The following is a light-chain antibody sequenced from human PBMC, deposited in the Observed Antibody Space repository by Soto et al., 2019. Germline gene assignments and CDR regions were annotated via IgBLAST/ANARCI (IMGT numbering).Light chain of an antibody. V-gene: IGKV1-5*03. CDR2: KAS. CDR3: QQYNGYSRT. J-gene: IGKJ1*01. CDR1: QSVRTW. Sequence: DIQMSQSPSTLSASLGDRVPITCRASQSVRTWLAWYEQKPGKAPKLLIYKASSLQRGVPSRFSGSGSGTEFTLTISNMQPDDFATYYRQQYNGYSRTFGRGTKVDI.